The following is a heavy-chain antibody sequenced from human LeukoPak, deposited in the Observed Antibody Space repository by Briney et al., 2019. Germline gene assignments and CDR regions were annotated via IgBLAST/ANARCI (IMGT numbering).Heavy chain of an antibody. CDR3: AKEGASHFDY. CDR1: GFTFSNAW. V-gene: IGHV3-23*01. J-gene: IGHJ4*02. CDR2: ISGSGGST. D-gene: IGHD3-16*01. Sequence: SGGSLRLSCAASGFTFSNAWMSWVRQAPGKGLEWVSAISGSGGSTYYADSVKGRFTISRDNSKNTLYLQMNSLRAEDTAVYYCAKEGASHFDYWGQGTLVTVSS.